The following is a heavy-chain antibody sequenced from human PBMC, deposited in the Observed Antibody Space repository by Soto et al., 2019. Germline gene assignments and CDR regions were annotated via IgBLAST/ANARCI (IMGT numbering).Heavy chain of an antibody. CDR1: GFTVSSNF. V-gene: IGHV3-53*01. Sequence: PGGSLRLSCAASGFTVSSNFMSWVRQAPGKGLEWVSVIYSGGSTYYADSVKGRFTISRDNSKNTLYLQMNSLRAEDTAVYYCARYSSSWYQNYWGQGTLVTVSS. J-gene: IGHJ4*02. CDR2: IYSGGST. CDR3: ARYSSSWYQNY. D-gene: IGHD6-13*01.